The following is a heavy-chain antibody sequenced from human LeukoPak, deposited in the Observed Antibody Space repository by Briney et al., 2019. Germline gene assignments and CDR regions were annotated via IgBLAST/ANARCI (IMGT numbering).Heavy chain of an antibody. CDR3: AREERMYCGGDCYLYFRDYYYYYMDV. J-gene: IGHJ6*03. CDR2: IYYSGST. V-gene: IGHV4-59*12. D-gene: IGHD2-21*02. Sequence: SETLSLTCTVSGGSISSYYWSWIRQPPGKGLEWIGYIYYSGSTYYNPSLKSRVTISVDTSKNQFSLKLSSVTAADTAVYYCAREERMYCGGDCYLYFRDYYYYYMDVWGKGTTVTVSS. CDR1: GGSISSYY.